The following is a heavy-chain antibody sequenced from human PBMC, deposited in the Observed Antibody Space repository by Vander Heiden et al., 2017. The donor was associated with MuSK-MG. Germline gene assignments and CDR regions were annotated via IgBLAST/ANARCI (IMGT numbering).Heavy chain of an antibody. D-gene: IGHD2-8*01. Sequence: EVQLVESGGGMIQPGGSLRLSCAVSGFTVTSNIMTWVRQAPGKGLEWVSVIYSGGDTEYADSVKGRFTISRDTSKNTLDLQMNSLRAEDTAVYYCARERKARYCTTVRSTADFFDFWGQGTLVTVSS. J-gene: IGHJ4*02. CDR1: GFTVTSNI. V-gene: IGHV3-53*01. CDR3: ARERKARYCTTVRSTADFFDF. CDR2: IYSGGDT.